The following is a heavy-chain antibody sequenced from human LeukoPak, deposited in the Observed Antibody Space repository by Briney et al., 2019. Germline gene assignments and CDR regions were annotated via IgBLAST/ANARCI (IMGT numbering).Heavy chain of an antibody. CDR3: TREVDYYDGSGSVVGGFDP. D-gene: IGHD3-22*01. Sequence: PSETLSLTCTVSGGSISTYYWTWIRQSPGKGLEWIGNVHFSGNTNYNPSLESRVTISVETSVNLFSLKLSSVTAADTAMYYCTREVDYYDGSGSVVGGFDPWGQGTLVTVSS. V-gene: IGHV4-59*01. CDR1: GGSISTYY. CDR2: VHFSGNT. J-gene: IGHJ5*02.